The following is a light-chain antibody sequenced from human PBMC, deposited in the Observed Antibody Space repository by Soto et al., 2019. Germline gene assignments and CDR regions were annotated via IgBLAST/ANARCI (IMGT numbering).Light chain of an antibody. CDR2: SNN. Sequence: QSVLTQPPSGSGAPGQRVTISCTGSSSNIGAGYDVHWYQQLPGTAPQLRMYSNNNRPSGVPDRFSGSKSGTSASLAITGLQAEDEADYYCQSYDSSLSGSVFGGGTKLPVL. CDR3: QSYDSSLSGSV. J-gene: IGLJ3*02. CDR1: SSNIGAGYD. V-gene: IGLV1-40*01.